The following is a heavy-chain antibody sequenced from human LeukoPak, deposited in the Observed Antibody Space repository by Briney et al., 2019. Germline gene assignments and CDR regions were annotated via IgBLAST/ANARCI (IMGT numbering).Heavy chain of an antibody. CDR1: GFTFSSYA. D-gene: IGHD3-22*01. CDR2: ISGSGGST. J-gene: IGHJ4*02. CDR3: ARGVDYYDSSGTIDY. V-gene: IGHV3-23*01. Sequence: GGSLRLSCAASGFTFSSYAMSWVRQAPGKGLEWVSAISGSGGSTYYADSVKGRFTISRDDSKNTLYLQMNSLRAEDAAVYYCARGVDYYDSSGTIDYWGQGTLVTVSS.